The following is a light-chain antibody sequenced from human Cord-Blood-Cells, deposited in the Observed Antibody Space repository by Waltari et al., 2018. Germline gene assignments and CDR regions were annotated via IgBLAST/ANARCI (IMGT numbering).Light chain of an antibody. CDR2: EGS. V-gene: IGLV2-23*01. CDR3: CSYAGSSTWV. Sequence: QSALTQPASVSGSPGQSITISCTGTSSDVGSYNLVSCYQQHPGKAPKLMIYEGSKRPSVVVNRFYGSKSGNTASLTISGLQAEDEADYYCCSYAGSSTWVFGGGTKLTVL. CDR1: SSDVGSYNL. J-gene: IGLJ3*02.